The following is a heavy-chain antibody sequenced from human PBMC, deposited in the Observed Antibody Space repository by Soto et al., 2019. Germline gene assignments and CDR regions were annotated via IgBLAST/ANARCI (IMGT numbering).Heavy chain of an antibody. CDR3: ARLRADIDAFDI. V-gene: IGHV3-11*06. Sequence: PGGSLRLSCAASGFTFSDYYMSWIRQAPGKGLEWVSYISSSSSYIYYADSVKGRFTISRDNAKNSLYLQMNSLRAEDTAVYYCARLRADIDAFDIWGQGTMVTVSS. CDR1: GFTFSDYY. J-gene: IGHJ3*02. CDR2: ISSSSSYI.